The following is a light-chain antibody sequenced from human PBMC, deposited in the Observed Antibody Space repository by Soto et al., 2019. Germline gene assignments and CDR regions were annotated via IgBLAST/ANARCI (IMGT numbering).Light chain of an antibody. CDR2: TAS. CDR3: QQSYSTPRT. CDR1: QSLLHSNGYNY. J-gene: IGKJ5*01. V-gene: IGKV2-28*01. Sequence: DIVMTQSPLSLPVTPGEPASISCRSGQSLLHSNGYNYLDWYLQKPGQSPQLLIYTASSLQSGVPSRFSGSGSGTDFTLTISSLQPEDFATYYCQQSYSTPRTFGQGTRLEI.